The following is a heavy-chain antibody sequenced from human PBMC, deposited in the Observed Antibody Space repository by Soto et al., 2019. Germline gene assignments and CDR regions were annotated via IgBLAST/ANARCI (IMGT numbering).Heavy chain of an antibody. V-gene: IGHV4-31*03. CDR1: GGSISSGGYY. J-gene: IGHJ5*02. D-gene: IGHD3-10*01. Sequence: SETLSLTCTVSGGSISSGGYYWSWIRQHPGKGLEWIGYIYYSGSTYYNPSLKSRVTISVETSKNQFSLKLSSVTAADTAAYYCARGSGDVGFDPWGQGTLVTVSS. CDR2: IYYSGST. CDR3: ARGSGDVGFDP.